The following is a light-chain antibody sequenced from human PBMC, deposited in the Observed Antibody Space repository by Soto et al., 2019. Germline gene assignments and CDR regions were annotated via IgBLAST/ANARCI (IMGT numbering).Light chain of an antibody. Sequence: QSVLTQPPSASGTPGQRVAISCSGSSSNIGSKTVNWYQQLPGTAPKLLIYSNNQRPSGVPDRFSGSKSGTSASLAISGLQSEDEADYYCVAWDDSLNGVVFGGGTQLTVL. V-gene: IGLV1-44*01. J-gene: IGLJ2*01. CDR1: SSNIGSKT. CDR3: VAWDDSLNGVV. CDR2: SNN.